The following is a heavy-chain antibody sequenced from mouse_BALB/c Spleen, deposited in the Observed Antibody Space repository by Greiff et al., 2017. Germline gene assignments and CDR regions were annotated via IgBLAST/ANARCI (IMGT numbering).Heavy chain of an antibody. CDR3: VRQLGLPYYAMDY. CDR1: GFTFNTYA. Sequence: EVQGVESGGGLVQPKGSLKLSCAASGFTFNTYAMNWVRQAPGKGLEWVARIRSKSNNYATYYADSVKDRFTISRDDSQSMLYLQMNNLKTEDTAMYYCVRQLGLPYYAMDYWGQGTSVTVSS. V-gene: IGHV10-1*02. CDR2: IRSKSNNYAT. D-gene: IGHD3-1*01. J-gene: IGHJ4*01.